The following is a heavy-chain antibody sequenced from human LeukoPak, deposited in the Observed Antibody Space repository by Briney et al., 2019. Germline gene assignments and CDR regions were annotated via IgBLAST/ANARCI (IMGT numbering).Heavy chain of an antibody. CDR3: ARDRSADIVVVPAAKGSYYYYMDV. CDR2: INPNSGGT. V-gene: IGHV1-2*02. J-gene: IGHJ6*03. CDR1: GYTFTGYY. D-gene: IGHD2-2*01. Sequence: ASVKVSCKASGYTFTGYYMHWVRQAPGQGLEWMGWINPNSGGTNYAQKFQGRVTMTRDTSISTAYMELSRLRSDDTAVYYCARDRSADIVVVPAAKGSYYYYMDVWAKGPRSPSP.